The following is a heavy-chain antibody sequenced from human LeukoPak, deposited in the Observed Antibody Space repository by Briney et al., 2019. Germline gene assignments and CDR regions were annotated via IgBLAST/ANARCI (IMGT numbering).Heavy chain of an antibody. V-gene: IGHV3-48*03. D-gene: IGHD3-16*01. CDR2: ISSSGSTI. CDR3: ARDGGYGPGLLGY. Sequence: GGSLRLSCAASGFTFSSYEMNWVRQAPGKGLEWVSYISSSGSTIYYADSVKGRFTISRDNAKNSLYLQMNSLRAEDTAVYYCARDGGYGPGLLGYWGQGTLVTVSS. J-gene: IGHJ4*02. CDR1: GFTFSSYE.